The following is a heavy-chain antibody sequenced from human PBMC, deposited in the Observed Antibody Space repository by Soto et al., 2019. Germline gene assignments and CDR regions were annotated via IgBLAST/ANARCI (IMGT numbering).Heavy chain of an antibody. Sequence: QVQLVESGGGVVQPGRSLRLSCAASGFTFSSYAMHWVRQAPGKGLEWGAVISYDGSNKYYADSVKGRFTISRDNSKNTLYLQMKSLRAEDTAVYYCAIDYYRFNSGYGFSMDVWGQGTTVTVSS. CDR3: AIDYYRFNSGYGFSMDV. CDR1: GFTFSSYA. D-gene: IGHD5-12*01. J-gene: IGHJ6*02. V-gene: IGHV3-30-3*01. CDR2: ISYDGSNK.